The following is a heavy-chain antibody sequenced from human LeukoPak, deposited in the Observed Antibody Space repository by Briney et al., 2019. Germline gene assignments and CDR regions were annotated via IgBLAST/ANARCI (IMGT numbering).Heavy chain of an antibody. V-gene: IGHV3-33*01. J-gene: IGHJ4*02. Sequence: PGKSLRLSCAASGFTFRSYGMHWVRQAPGKGLEWVAVIWYDGSNKYYADSVKGRFTISRDSSENTLYLQMNSLRAEDTALYYCASDGIAVDRGIGYFDYWGQGTLVTVSS. CDR3: ASDGIAVDRGIGYFDY. CDR2: IWYDGSNK. D-gene: IGHD6-13*01. CDR1: GFTFRSYG.